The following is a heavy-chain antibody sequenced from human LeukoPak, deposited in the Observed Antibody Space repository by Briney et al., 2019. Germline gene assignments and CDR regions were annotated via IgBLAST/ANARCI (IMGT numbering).Heavy chain of an antibody. CDR3: AGGYSYGDTFDY. CDR2: INSDGSST. J-gene: IGHJ4*02. CDR1: GFTFSSYW. V-gene: IGHV3-74*01. D-gene: IGHD5-18*01. Sequence: GGSLRLSCAASGFTFSSYWMHWVRQAPGKGLVWVSRINSDGSSTSYADSVKGRFTISRDNAENTLYLQMNSLRAEDTAVYYCAGGYSYGDTFDYWGQGTLVTVSS.